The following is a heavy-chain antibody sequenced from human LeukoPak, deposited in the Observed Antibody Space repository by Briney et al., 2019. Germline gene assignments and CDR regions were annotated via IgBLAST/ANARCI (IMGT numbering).Heavy chain of an antibody. D-gene: IGHD3-22*01. Sequence: SETLSLTCTVSGGSISSYYWSWIRQPAGKGLEWIGRIYTSGSTNYNPSLKSRVTMSVDTSKNQFSLKLSSVTAADTAVYYCARETYYYDSSGYYEGDAFDIWGQGTMVTVSS. J-gene: IGHJ3*02. CDR3: ARETYYYDSSGYYEGDAFDI. CDR2: IYTSGST. V-gene: IGHV4-4*07. CDR1: GGSISSYY.